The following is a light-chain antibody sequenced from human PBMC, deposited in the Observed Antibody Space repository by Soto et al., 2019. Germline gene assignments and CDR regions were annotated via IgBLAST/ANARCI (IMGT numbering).Light chain of an antibody. Sequence: DIQMTQSPSSLSASVGDRVTITCRASQSINTFLNWYQQKPGKAPQLLIFAASYLENGVPARFSASESGTDFTLTVTSLQPEDFATSFCQQSSITPFSFGPGTKVDIK. V-gene: IGKV1-39*01. CDR1: QSINTF. CDR2: AAS. CDR3: QQSSITPFS. J-gene: IGKJ3*01.